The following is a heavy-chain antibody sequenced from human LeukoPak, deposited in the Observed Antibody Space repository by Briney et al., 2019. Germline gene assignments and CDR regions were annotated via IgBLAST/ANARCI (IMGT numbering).Heavy chain of an antibody. V-gene: IGHV4-39*07. J-gene: IGHJ6*02. D-gene: IGHD2-15*01. Sequence: SETLSLTCTVSGDSIRSSNYYWGWIRQPPGKGLEWIGSIYYSGSTYFNPSLKSRVTISVDTSKNQFSLKLSSVTAADTAVYYCARAGGYCSGGSCLLYYYYGMDVWGQGTTVTVSS. CDR3: ARAGGYCSGGSCLLYYYYGMDV. CDR1: GDSIRSSNYY. CDR2: IYYSGST.